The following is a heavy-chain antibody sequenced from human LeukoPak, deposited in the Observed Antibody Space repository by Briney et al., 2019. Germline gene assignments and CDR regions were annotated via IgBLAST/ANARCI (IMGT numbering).Heavy chain of an antibody. Sequence: ASVKVSCKASGYTFTGYYMHWVRQATGQGLEWMGWMNPNSGNTGYAQKFQGRVTMTRNTSISTAYMELSSLRSEDTAVYYCARGREFGEYYFDYWGQGTLVTVSS. V-gene: IGHV1-8*02. D-gene: IGHD3-10*01. CDR2: MNPNSGNT. CDR3: ARGREFGEYYFDY. CDR1: GYTFTGYY. J-gene: IGHJ4*02.